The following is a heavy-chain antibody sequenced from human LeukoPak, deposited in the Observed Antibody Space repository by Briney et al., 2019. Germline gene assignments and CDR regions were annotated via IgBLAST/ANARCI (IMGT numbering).Heavy chain of an antibody. V-gene: IGHV3-48*01. CDR2: ISRSITTI. CDR1: GFTFSTYG. Sequence: GGSLRLSCVASGFTFSTYGMNWVRQAPGKGLEWVSYISRSITTIYYADSVKGRFTISRDNAENSLYLQMNGLRAEDTAFYYCARDDCSTSSCQKHQNWFDPWGQGTLVTVSS. CDR3: ARDDCSTSSCQKHQNWFDP. J-gene: IGHJ5*02. D-gene: IGHD2-2*01.